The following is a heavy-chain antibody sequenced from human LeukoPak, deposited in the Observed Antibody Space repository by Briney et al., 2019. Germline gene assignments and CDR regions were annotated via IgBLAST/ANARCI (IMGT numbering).Heavy chain of an antibody. CDR1: GFTFSSYA. CDR2: ISYDGSNK. J-gene: IGHJ6*03. Sequence: GGSLRLSCAASGFTFSSYAMHWVRQAPGKGLEWVADISYDGSNKYYADSVKGRFTISRDNSKNTLYLQMNSLRAEDTAVYYCARGPRYYYGSGSYDYYYYYYYMDVWGKGTTVTVSS. CDR3: ARGPRYYYGSGSYDYYYYYYYMDV. V-gene: IGHV3-30*01. D-gene: IGHD3-10*01.